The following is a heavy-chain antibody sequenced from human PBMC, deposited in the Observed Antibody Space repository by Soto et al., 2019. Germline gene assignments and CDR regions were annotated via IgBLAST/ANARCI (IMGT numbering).Heavy chain of an antibody. D-gene: IGHD6-19*01. V-gene: IGHV1-69*01. J-gene: IGHJ4*02. CDR2: IIPIFGTA. CDR3: ARDLFVAVAGTFGY. Sequence: QVQLVQSGAEVKKPGSSVKVSCKASGGTFSSYAISWVRQAPGQGLEWMGGIIPIFGTANYAQKFQGRVTINADESTITAYMELSSMRSEDTAVYYCARDLFVAVAGTFGYWGQGTLVTVSS. CDR1: GGTFSSYA.